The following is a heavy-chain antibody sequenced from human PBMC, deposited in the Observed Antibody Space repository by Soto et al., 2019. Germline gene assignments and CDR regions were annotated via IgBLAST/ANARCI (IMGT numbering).Heavy chain of an antibody. V-gene: IGHV3-23*01. Sequence: GGSLRLSCAASGFTFSSYWMSWVRQAPGKGLEWVSAISGSGGSTYYADSVKGRFTISRDNSKNTLYLQMNSLRAEDTAVYYCAKVRGMIVVVNLYFDYWGQGTLVTVSS. CDR1: GFTFSSYW. D-gene: IGHD3-22*01. J-gene: IGHJ4*02. CDR2: ISGSGGST. CDR3: AKVRGMIVVVNLYFDY.